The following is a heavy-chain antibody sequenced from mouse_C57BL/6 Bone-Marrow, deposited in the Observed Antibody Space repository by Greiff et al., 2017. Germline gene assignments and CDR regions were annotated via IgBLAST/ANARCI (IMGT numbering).Heavy chain of an antibody. CDR3: TAPYYSNWGYFDV. CDR2: IDPENGDT. CDR1: GFNIKDDY. Sequence: DVKLQESGAELVRPGASVKLSCTASGFNIKDDYMHWVKQRPEQGLEWIGWIDPENGDTEYASKFQGKATITADTSSNTAYLQLSSLTSEDTAVYYCTAPYYSNWGYFDVWGTGTTVTVSS. J-gene: IGHJ1*03. D-gene: IGHD2-5*01. V-gene: IGHV14-4*01.